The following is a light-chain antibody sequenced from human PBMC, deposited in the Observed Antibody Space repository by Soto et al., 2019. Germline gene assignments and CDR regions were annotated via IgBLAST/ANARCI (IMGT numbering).Light chain of an antibody. CDR1: QGISTY. J-gene: IGKJ4*01. CDR3: QQSYSTPLT. V-gene: IGKV1-39*01. Sequence: DIQMTQSPSSLSASVGDRVTITCRASQGISTYLNWYQQKPGKAPKLLIYAASSLQSGVPSRFSGSGSGTGFTLTISSLQPEDFATYYCQQSYSTPLTFGGGTKVDIK. CDR2: AAS.